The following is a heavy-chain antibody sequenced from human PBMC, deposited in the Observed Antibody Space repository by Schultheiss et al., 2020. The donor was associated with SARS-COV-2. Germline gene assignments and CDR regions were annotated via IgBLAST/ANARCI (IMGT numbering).Heavy chain of an antibody. CDR3: VKVAIPAAESTWFDS. V-gene: IGHV3-30*18. Sequence: GGSLRLSCAASGFTFSSYSMNWVRQAPGKGLEWVAIISYDGSNKYYADSVKDRFPISRDNSKNTLYLQMNSLKADDTATYYCVKVAIPAAESTWFDSWGQGTLVTVSS. J-gene: IGHJ5*01. CDR1: GFTFSSYS. D-gene: IGHD2-2*01. CDR2: ISYDGSNK.